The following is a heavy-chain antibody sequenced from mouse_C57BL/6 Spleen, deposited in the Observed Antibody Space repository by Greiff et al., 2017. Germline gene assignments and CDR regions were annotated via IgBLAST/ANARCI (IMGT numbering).Heavy chain of an antibody. CDR2: IYPGDGDT. Sequence: QVQLQQSGAELVKPGASVKISCKASGYAFSSYWMNWVKQRPGKGLEWIGQIYPGDGDTNYNGKFKGKATLTADKSSSTAYMQLSSLTSEDSAVYFCARGGTYYSNYWYFDVWGTGTTVTVSS. V-gene: IGHV1-80*01. CDR1: GYAFSSYW. J-gene: IGHJ1*03. D-gene: IGHD2-5*01. CDR3: ARGGTYYSNYWYFDV.